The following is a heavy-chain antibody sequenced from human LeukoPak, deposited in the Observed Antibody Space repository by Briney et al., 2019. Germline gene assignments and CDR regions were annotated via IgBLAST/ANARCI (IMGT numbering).Heavy chain of an antibody. Sequence: GGSLRLSCAASGFTFSSYAMSWVRQAPGKGLEWVSAIRGSGGGTYHADSVKGRFTISRDNSKNTLYLQMDSLRDEDTALYYCAKAGIGVVGYFDYWGKGTVDTVSS. CDR2: IRGSGGGT. V-gene: IGHV3-23*01. J-gene: IGHJ4*02. CDR3: AKAGIGVVGYFDY. D-gene: IGHD6-19*01. CDR1: GFTFSSYA.